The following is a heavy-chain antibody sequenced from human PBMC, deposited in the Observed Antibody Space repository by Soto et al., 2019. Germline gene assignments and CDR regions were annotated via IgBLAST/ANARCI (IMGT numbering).Heavy chain of an antibody. CDR1: GYTFTSYG. J-gene: IGHJ3*02. Sequence: ASVKVSCKASGYTFTSYGISWVRQAPGQGLEWMGWINTYNGYTNYAQKVQGRVTTTTDTSTSTAYMELRSLSSDDTGVYYCASSTIAAAGVYDAFDIWGQGTMVTVSS. D-gene: IGHD6-13*01. CDR2: INTYNGYT. CDR3: ASSTIAAAGVYDAFDI. V-gene: IGHV1-18*01.